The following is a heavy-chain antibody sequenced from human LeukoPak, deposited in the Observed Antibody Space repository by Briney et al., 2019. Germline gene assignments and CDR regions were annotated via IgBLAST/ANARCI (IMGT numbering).Heavy chain of an antibody. CDR2: IFYNEGT. D-gene: IGHD3-3*01. CDR1: SGSFRTYY. V-gene: IGHV4-59*12. Sequence: SETLSPTCTVSSGSFRTYYWSWIRQPPGKGLEWIGYIFYNEGTSYNPSLKSRVTISVDTSKNQFSLKLSSVTAADTAVYYCAVKDYDFWSGYYSNWFDPWGQGTLVTVSS. J-gene: IGHJ5*02. CDR3: AVKDYDFWSGYYSNWFDP.